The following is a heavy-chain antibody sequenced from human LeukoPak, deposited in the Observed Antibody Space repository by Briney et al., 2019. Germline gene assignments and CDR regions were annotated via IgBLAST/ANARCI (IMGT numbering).Heavy chain of an antibody. Sequence: ASVTVSCKASGYTFTGYYMHWVRQAPGQGLEWMGWINPNSGGTNYAQKFQGRVTMTRDTSISTAYMELSRLRSDDTAVYYCARGGYCTGGVCYFDYWGQGTLVTVSS. CDR3: ARGGYCTGGVCYFDY. CDR1: GYTFTGYY. CDR2: INPNSGGT. J-gene: IGHJ4*02. D-gene: IGHD2-8*02. V-gene: IGHV1-2*02.